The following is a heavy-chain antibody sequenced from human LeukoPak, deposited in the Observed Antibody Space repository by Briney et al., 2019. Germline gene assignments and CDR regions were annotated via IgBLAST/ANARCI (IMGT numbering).Heavy chain of an antibody. CDR2: ISYDGKNK. CDR3: AKRGDFTGTDCYYFDY. J-gene: IGHJ4*02. Sequence: GGSLRLSCAASGFTFSNYGIHWVRQAPGKGLEWVTAISYDGKNKHYTDSVKGRFTLSRDNSKNTLYLQMTSLRGDDTAVYYCAKRGDFTGTDCYYFDYWGQGTSVTVSS. V-gene: IGHV3-30*18. D-gene: IGHD2-21*02. CDR1: GFTFSNYG.